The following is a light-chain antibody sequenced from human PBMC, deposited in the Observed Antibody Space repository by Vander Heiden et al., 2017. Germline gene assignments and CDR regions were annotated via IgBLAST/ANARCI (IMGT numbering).Light chain of an antibody. Sequence: EIVLTQSPGTLSLSPGERATLSCRASQSVRSSSLAWYQQKPGQAPRLLIYGASSRATGIPDRFSGSGSGTDFTLTISRLEPEDFAVYYCQQDGSSPFTFDHGTKVDIK. J-gene: IGKJ3*01. V-gene: IGKV3-20*01. CDR3: QQDGSSPFT. CDR1: QSVRSSS. CDR2: GAS.